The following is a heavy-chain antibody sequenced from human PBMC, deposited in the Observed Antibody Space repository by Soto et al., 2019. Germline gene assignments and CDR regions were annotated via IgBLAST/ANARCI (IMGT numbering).Heavy chain of an antibody. Sequence: QVQLVQSGGEVKRPGASVKVSCKASGYMFSNYAISWVRQTPGQGREWMGWINVYNGNTNYAQKFQGRVTMATDTSTNTAYLDLRSLRSDDTAVYFCARDLSSGWFDYWGQGTLVIVSS. D-gene: IGHD6-19*01. CDR3: ARDLSSGWFDY. CDR1: GYMFSNYA. J-gene: IGHJ4*02. CDR2: INVYNGNT. V-gene: IGHV1-18*01.